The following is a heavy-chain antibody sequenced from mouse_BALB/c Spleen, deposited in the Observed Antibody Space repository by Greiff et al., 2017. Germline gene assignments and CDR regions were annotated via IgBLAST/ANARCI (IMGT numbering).Heavy chain of an antibody. CDR2: IWSGGST. J-gene: IGHJ2*01. V-gene: IGHV2-4-1*01. D-gene: IGHD2-1*01. Sequence: QVQLKESGPGLVQPSQSLSITFTVPGFSLTSYGVHWVRQSPGKGLEWLGVIWSGGSTDYNAAFISRLSISKDNSKSQVFFKMNSLQADDTARYYCARDQGAIYYGPTGGTFFDYWGQGTTLTVSS. CDR1: GFSLTSYG. CDR3: ARDQGAIYYGPTGGTFFDY.